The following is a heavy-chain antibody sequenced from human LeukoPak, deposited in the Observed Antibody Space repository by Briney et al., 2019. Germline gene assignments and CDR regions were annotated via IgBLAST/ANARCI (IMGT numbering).Heavy chain of an antibody. CDR1: GGSISSYY. Sequence: SETLSLTCTVSGGSISSYYWSWIRQPPGKGLEWIGYIYYSGSTNYNPSLKSRVTISVDTSKNQFFLKLSSVTAADTAVYYCARVVYSSGYSYYFDYWGQGTLVTVSS. V-gene: IGHV4-59*01. J-gene: IGHJ4*02. D-gene: IGHD3-22*01. CDR2: IYYSGST. CDR3: ARVVYSSGYSYYFDY.